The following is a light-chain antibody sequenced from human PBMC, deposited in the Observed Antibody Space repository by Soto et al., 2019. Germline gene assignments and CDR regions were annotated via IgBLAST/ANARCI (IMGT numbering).Light chain of an antibody. CDR2: DAS. Sequence: AIRMTQSPSSLSASTGDRVSITCRATQDIGTYLAWYQQIPGKAPKLLIYDASTLQSGVPSRFSGSGSGTDFTLTISYLQSEDFGTYYCQKFYNYPRTFGPGTKVDIK. CDR3: QKFYNYPRT. V-gene: IGKV1-8*01. J-gene: IGKJ3*01. CDR1: QDIGTY.